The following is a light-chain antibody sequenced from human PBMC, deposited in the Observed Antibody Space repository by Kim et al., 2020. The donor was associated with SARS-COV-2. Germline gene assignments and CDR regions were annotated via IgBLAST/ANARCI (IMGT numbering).Light chain of an antibody. J-gene: IGKJ1*01. CDR2: KAS. Sequence: DIQMTQSPSTLSASVGDRVTITCRASQNIDNLLAWYQQKPGKAPKLLIYKASRLHNGVPSRFSGSGSGTEFTLTISSLQPDDFAIYFCQQYETYWTFGLGTKVDIK. V-gene: IGKV1-5*03. CDR1: QNIDNL. CDR3: QQYETYWT.